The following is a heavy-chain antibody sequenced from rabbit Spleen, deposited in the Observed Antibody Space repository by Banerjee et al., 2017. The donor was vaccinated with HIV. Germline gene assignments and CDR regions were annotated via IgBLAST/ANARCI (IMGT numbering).Heavy chain of an antibody. CDR2: IDTGSRDFT. CDR1: GFSFSSSYW. Sequence: QEQLEESGGDLVKPEGSLTLTCTASGFSFSSSYWMCWVRQAPGKGLEWIACIDTGSRDFTYYASWAKGRFTISKTSSTTVTLQMTSLTVADTATYFCARDTGSSFSTYGMDLWGPGTLVTVS. J-gene: IGHJ6*01. D-gene: IGHD8-1*01. V-gene: IGHV1S45*01. CDR3: ARDTGSSFSTYGMDL.